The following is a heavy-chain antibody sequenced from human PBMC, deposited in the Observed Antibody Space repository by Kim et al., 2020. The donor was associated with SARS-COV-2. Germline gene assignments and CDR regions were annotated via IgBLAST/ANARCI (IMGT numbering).Heavy chain of an antibody. J-gene: IGHJ2*01. Sequence: YNPSLKSRVTISVDTSKNQFSLKLSCVTAADTAVYYCARGRGVRLWYFDLWGRGTLVTVSS. D-gene: IGHD3-10*01. CDR3: ARGRGVRLWYFDL. V-gene: IGHV4-34*01.